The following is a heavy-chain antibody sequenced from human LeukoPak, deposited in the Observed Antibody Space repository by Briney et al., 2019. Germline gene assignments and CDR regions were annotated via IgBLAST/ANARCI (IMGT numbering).Heavy chain of an antibody. CDR1: GFTFDTYA. Sequence: GGSLRLSCAASGFTFDTYAMTWVRQAPGEGLEWVSAISNSGGNTYYADSVKGRFTISRDNSKNTLYLQMNSLRAEDTAVYYFAKQSIASGSWDYWGQGTLLTVSS. V-gene: IGHV3-23*01. J-gene: IGHJ4*02. D-gene: IGHD6-13*01. CDR2: ISNSGGNT. CDR3: AKQSIASGSWDY.